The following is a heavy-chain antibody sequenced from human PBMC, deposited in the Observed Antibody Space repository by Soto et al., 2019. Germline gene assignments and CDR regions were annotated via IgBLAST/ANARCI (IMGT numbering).Heavy chain of an antibody. J-gene: IGHJ4*02. Sequence: PGGSLRLSCAASGFTFSSYGMHWVRQAPGKGLEWVAVISYDGSNKYYADSVKGRFTISRDNSKNTLYLQMNSLRAEDTAVYYWAKDKLTGYYSGYFDYWGQGTLVTVSS. CDR2: ISYDGSNK. CDR1: GFTFSSYG. V-gene: IGHV3-30*18. D-gene: IGHD3-9*01. CDR3: AKDKLTGYYSGYFDY.